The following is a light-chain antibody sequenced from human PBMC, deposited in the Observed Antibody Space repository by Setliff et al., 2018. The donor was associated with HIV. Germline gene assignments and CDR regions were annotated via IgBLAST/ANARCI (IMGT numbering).Light chain of an antibody. CDR3: ATWDGSLRAPV. CDR2: DSN. J-gene: IGLJ2*01. CDR1: RSNIGSNR. V-gene: IGLV1-51*01. Sequence: QSVLTQPPSVSAAPGQKVTISCFGSRSNIGSNRVSWYRQFPGTAPKLLIYDSNERPSGIPDRFSGSKSGTSATLGITGLQTGDEGDYYCATWDGSLRAPVFGGGTQLTVL.